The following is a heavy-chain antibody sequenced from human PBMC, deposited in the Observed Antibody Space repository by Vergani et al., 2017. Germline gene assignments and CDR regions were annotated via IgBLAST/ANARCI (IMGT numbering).Heavy chain of an antibody. Sequence: VQLVESGGGVVQPGRSLRLSCAASGFTSSSYGMHWVRQAPGKGLEGVSTIRTSGGSTYYADSVKGRFTISRDNSKNTLFLQMNILRAEDTAVYYCAKSPARDYGDYVRWFDPWGQGTLVTVSS. CDR2: IRTSGGST. D-gene: IGHD4-17*01. V-gene: IGHV3-23*04. CDR1: GFTSSSYG. J-gene: IGHJ5*02. CDR3: AKSPARDYGDYVRWFDP.